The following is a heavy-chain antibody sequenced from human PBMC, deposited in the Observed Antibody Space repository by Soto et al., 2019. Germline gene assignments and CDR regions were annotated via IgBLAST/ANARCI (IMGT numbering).Heavy chain of an antibody. Sequence: SETLSLTCAVSGGSFRGYFWSWIRQSPDKGLEWIGEINDSGSTYYNPSFKSRLTISVDTSKSQISLTLTSVTAADSAVYYCQGGDFWGQGARVTVSS. D-gene: IGHD3-16*01. CDR3: QGGDF. V-gene: IGHV4-34*01. CDR1: GGSFRGYF. CDR2: INDSGST. J-gene: IGHJ4*02.